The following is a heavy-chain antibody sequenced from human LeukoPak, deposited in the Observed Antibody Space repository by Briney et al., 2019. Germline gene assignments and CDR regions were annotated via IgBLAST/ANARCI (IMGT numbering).Heavy chain of an antibody. Sequence: SETLSLTCTVSGGSITGYYWIWIRQPLGKGLEWIGYVYYNGITNYNPSLKSRVTISVDTSKSQFSLKLSSVTAADTAVYFCSRHLYSGYDRVFDYWGQGSLDTVSS. CDR1: GGSITGYY. D-gene: IGHD5-12*01. V-gene: IGHV4-59*08. J-gene: IGHJ4*02. CDR2: VYYNGIT. CDR3: SRHLYSGYDRVFDY.